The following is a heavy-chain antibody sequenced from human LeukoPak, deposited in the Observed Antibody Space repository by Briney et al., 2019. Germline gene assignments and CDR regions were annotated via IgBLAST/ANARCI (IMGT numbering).Heavy chain of an antibody. CDR2: ISSSSSYI. D-gene: IGHD6-19*01. CDR1: GFTFSSYE. J-gene: IGHJ4*02. CDR3: AREGYSSGWYEDY. V-gene: IGHV3-21*01. Sequence: GGSLRLSCAASGFTFSSYEMNWVRQAPGKGLEWVSSISSSSSYIYYADSVKGRFTISRDNAKNSLYLQMNSLRAEDTAVYYCAREGYSSGWYEDYWGQGTLVTVSS.